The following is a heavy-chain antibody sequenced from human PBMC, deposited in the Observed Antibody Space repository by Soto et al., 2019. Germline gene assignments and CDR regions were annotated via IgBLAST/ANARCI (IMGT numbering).Heavy chain of an antibody. CDR2: IKSKADGGTT. D-gene: IGHD4-17*01. CDR1: EFTFANAW. J-gene: IGHJ4*02. V-gene: IGHV3-15*01. Sequence: PGGSLRLSCAASEFTFANAWISWVRQAPGKGLEWVGRIKSKADGGTTDYAAPAKGRFTNSRDESQNTLYLQMKSLKTEDTAVYYCTSLYYGHWGQGTLVTVSS. CDR3: TSLYYGH.